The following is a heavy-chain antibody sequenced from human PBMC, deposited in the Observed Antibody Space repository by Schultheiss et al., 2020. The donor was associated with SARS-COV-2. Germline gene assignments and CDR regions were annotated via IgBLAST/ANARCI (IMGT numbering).Heavy chain of an antibody. CDR1: GGSFSGYY. V-gene: IGHV4-34*01. J-gene: IGHJ3*02. Sequence: SETLSLTCAVYGGSFSGYYWSWIRKPPGKGLEWIGEINHSGSTYYNPSLKSRVTISVDTSKNQFSLKLSSVTAADTAVYYCARDGRVGDGYNLYAFDIWGQGTMVTVSS. CDR2: INHSGST. D-gene: IGHD5-24*01. CDR3: ARDGRVGDGYNLYAFDI.